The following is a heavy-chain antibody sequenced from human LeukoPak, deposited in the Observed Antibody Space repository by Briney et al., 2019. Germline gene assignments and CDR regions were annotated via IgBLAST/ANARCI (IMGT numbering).Heavy chain of an antibody. J-gene: IGHJ4*02. D-gene: IGHD3-22*01. Sequence: SETLSLTCAVSGGSISSGGYSWTWIRQSPGKGLEWIGYIYQSESTYYNPTLKSRVTISGDRSKNQFSLELNSVTAADTAVYYCARVTIGHYYDSSDYIDYWGQGTLVTVSS. CDR2: IYQSEST. V-gene: IGHV4-30-2*06. CDR1: GGSISSGGYS. CDR3: ARVTIGHYYDSSDYIDY.